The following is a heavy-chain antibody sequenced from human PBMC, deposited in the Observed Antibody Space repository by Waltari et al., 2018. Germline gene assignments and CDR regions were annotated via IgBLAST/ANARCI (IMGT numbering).Heavy chain of an antibody. CDR3: AKDAFGNTYLDH. Sequence: QVQLVESGGGVVQPGMSLRRSCDASGFSLRHFGMHWVRQAPGKGLEWVALAFFDGIKTDYADSVRGRFTISRDNSKNTLYLDINNLRVDDTGIYYCAKDAFGNTYLDHWGQGTVVTVSS. CDR1: GFSLRHFG. D-gene: IGHD3-10*01. V-gene: IGHV3-30*18. CDR2: AFFDGIKT. J-gene: IGHJ5*02.